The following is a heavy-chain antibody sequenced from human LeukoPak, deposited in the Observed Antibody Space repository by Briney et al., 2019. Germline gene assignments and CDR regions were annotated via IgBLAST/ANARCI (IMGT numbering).Heavy chain of an antibody. CDR2: ISRSGGST. CDR1: GFTFSSYA. D-gene: IGHD3-3*01. Sequence: GGSLRLSCAASGFTFSSYAMRWVRQAPGKGLEWVACISRSGGSTYYADSVKGRFTISRDNSKNTLYLQMNSLRAEDTAVYYCAKDRRITIFGVVISYFDYWGQGTLVTVSS. J-gene: IGHJ4*02. CDR3: AKDRRITIFGVVISYFDY. V-gene: IGHV3-23*01.